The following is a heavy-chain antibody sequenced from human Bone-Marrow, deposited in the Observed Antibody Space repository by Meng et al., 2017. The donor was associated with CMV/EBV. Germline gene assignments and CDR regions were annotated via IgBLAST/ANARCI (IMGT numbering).Heavy chain of an antibody. CDR1: GYTFTSYG. V-gene: IGHV1-18*01. D-gene: IGHD3-22*01. CDR3: ARDYYDSSGYHYYYYGMDV. J-gene: IGHJ6*02. CDR2: ISPYNGNT. Sequence: APVKVSCKASGYTFTSYGISWVRQAPGQGLEWMGWISPYNGNTNYAQKVQGRVTMTTDTSTRTAYMELRSLRSDDTAVYYCARDYYDSSGYHYYYYGMDVWGQGTTVTVSS.